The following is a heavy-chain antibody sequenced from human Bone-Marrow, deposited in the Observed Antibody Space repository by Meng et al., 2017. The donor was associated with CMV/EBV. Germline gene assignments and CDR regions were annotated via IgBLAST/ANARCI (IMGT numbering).Heavy chain of an antibody. CDR2: IYYSGST. V-gene: IGHV4-59*01. CDR1: GGSISSYY. J-gene: IGHJ6*01. CDR3: ARFVAVAALGYYGMDV. Sequence: GSLRLSCTVSGGSISSYYWSWIRQPPGKGLEWIGYIYYSGSTNYNPSLKSRVTISVDTSKNQFSLKLSSVTAADTAVYYCARFVAVAALGYYGMDVWGQGTMVTVYS. D-gene: IGHD6-19*01.